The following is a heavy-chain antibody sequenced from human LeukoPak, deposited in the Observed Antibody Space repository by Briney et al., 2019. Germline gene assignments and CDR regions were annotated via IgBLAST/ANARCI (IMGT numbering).Heavy chain of an antibody. Sequence: LGESLKISCKGSGYSFTSYWIGWVRQMPGKGLEWMGIIYPGDSDTRYSPSFQGQVTISADKSISTAYLQWSSLKASDTAMYYCARGTIFGVGTKNWFDPWGQGTLVTVSS. CDR3: ARGTIFGVGTKNWFDP. V-gene: IGHV5-51*01. CDR2: IYPGDSDT. D-gene: IGHD3-3*01. CDR1: GYSFTSYW. J-gene: IGHJ5*02.